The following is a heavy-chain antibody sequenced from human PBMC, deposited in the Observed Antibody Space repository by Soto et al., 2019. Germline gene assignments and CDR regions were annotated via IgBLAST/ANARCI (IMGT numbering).Heavy chain of an antibody. Sequence: QVQLQESGPGLLKPSETLSLTCTLSGDSVSSGASHWTWIRQSPGKGLEWIGYIYHNATADCNPSLKSRASISVDTSKNQFSLKLTSATTADTAVYYCARLDRSTSKIGVWGQGTTVTVSS. J-gene: IGHJ6*02. CDR3: ARLDRSTSKIGV. D-gene: IGHD3-22*01. V-gene: IGHV4-61*08. CDR1: GDSVSSGASH. CDR2: IYHNATA.